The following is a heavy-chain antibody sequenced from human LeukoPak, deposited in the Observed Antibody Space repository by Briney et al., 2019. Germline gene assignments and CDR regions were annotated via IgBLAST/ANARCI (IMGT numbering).Heavy chain of an antibody. CDR1: GFTFSSYA. CDR2: ISYDGSNK. Sequence: GGSLRLSCAASGFTFSSYAMHWVRQAPGKGLEWVAVISYDGSNKYYADSVKGRFTISRDNAKNSLYLQMNSLRAEDTAVYYCARDAERDPYYYDSSGSFDYWGQGTLVTVSS. V-gene: IGHV3-30*04. D-gene: IGHD3-22*01. CDR3: ARDAERDPYYYDSSGSFDY. J-gene: IGHJ4*02.